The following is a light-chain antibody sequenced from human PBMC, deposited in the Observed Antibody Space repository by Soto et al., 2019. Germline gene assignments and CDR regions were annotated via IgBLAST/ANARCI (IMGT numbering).Light chain of an antibody. Sequence: QSVLTQPASVSGSPGQSITISCTGTSSDVGAYDFVSWYQHYPGKAPKLVTFDVTHRPPGISDRFSGSKSANTASLTISGLQAEAEAFYYCSSYTTRSTLVFGGGTKVTVL. CDR1: SSDVGAYDF. CDR3: SSYTTRSTLV. V-gene: IGLV2-14*01. J-gene: IGLJ6*01. CDR2: DVT.